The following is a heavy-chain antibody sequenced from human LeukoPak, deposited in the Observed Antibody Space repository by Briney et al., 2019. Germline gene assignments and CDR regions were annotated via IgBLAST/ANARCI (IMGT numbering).Heavy chain of an antibody. J-gene: IGHJ5*02. D-gene: IGHD2-21*02. CDR3: ARVLGTAGSFDP. V-gene: IGHV1-18*01. CDR2: ISAYNGNT. Sequence: ASVKVSCKASGYTSTSYGISWVRQAPGQGLEWMGWISAYNGNTNYAQKLQGRVTMTTDTSTSTAYMGLRSLRSDDTAVYYCARVLGTAGSFDPWGQGTLVTVSS. CDR1: GYTSTSYG.